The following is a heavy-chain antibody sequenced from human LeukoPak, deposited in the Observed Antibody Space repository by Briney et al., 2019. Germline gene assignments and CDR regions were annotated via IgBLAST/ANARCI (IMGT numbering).Heavy chain of an antibody. D-gene: IGHD6-19*01. CDR1: GGTFSSYA. J-gene: IGHJ4*02. V-gene: IGHV1-69*01. Sequence: GSSVKVSCKXSGGTFSSYAISWVRQAPGQGLEGMGGIIPIFGTANYAQKFQGRVTITADESTSTAYMELSSLRSEDTAVYYCARRIAVAGSVYFDYWGQGTLVTVSS. CDR3: ARRIAVAGSVYFDY. CDR2: IIPIFGTA.